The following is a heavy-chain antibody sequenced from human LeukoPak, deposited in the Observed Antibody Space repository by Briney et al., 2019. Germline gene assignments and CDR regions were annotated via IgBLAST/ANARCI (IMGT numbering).Heavy chain of an antibody. J-gene: IGHJ4*02. V-gene: IGHV4-34*01. Sequence: SDTLSLTCAVYGGSFSGYYWSWIRQPPGKGLEWIGEINHSGSTNYNPSLKSRVTISVDTSKNQFSLKLSSVTAADTAVYYCARGRRGTTVTTVELGYWGQGTRVTVSS. CDR1: GGSFSGYY. D-gene: IGHD4-17*01. CDR2: INHSGST. CDR3: ARGRRGTTVTTVELGY.